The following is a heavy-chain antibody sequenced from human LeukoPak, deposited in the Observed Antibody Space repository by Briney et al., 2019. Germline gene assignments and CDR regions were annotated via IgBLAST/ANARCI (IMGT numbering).Heavy chain of an antibody. D-gene: IGHD2-2*01. J-gene: IGHJ6*04. CDR3: ARDDCSSTSCYVSYYYGMDV. CDR1: GFTFSSYG. Sequence: GGSLRLSCAASGFTFSSYGMHWVRQAPGKGLEWVAVIWYDGSNKYYADSVKGRFTISRDNSKNTLYLQMNSLRAEDTAVYYCARDDCSSTSCYVSYYYGMDVWGKGTTVTVFS. CDR2: IWYDGSNK. V-gene: IGHV3-33*01.